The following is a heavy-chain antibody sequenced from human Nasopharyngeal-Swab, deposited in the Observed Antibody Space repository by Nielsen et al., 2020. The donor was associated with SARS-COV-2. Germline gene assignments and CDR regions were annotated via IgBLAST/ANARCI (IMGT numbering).Heavy chain of an antibody. V-gene: IGHV3-74*01. CDR3: ARDLSGSQDY. D-gene: IGHD1-26*01. Sequence: GESLKISCVASGFALGTYWMHWVRQVPGSGLVWVSRINEYGNIVNYADSEKGRFTISRDNAKNTLFLQMNSLRVEDTAVYFCARDLSGSQDYWGQGTLVTVSS. J-gene: IGHJ4*02. CDR2: INEYGNIV. CDR1: GFALGTYW.